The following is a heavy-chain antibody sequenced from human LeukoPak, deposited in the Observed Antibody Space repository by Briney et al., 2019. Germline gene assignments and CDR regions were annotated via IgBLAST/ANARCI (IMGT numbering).Heavy chain of an antibody. CDR3: AREAVTTEGY. J-gene: IGHJ4*02. D-gene: IGHD4-17*01. CDR1: GFTFSSYS. V-gene: IGHV3-21*01. CDR2: ISSSSSYI. Sequence: GALRLSCAASGFTFSSYSMNWVRQAPGKGLEWVSSISSSSSYIYYADSVKGRFTISRDNAKNSLYLQMNSLRAEDTAVYYCAREAVTTEGYWGQGTLVTVSS.